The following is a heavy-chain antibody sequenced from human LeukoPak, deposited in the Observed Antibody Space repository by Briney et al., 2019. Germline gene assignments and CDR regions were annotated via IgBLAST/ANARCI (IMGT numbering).Heavy chain of an antibody. CDR3: ARGITMAN. CDR1: GFTFSNYW. Sequence: GGSLRLSCAASGFTFSNYWMTWVRQAPGKGLEWVANIKQDGSERDYVDSVKGRFTISRDDAKNSLYLQMNSLRAEDTAVYYCARGITMANWGQGSLVTVSS. J-gene: IGHJ4*02. D-gene: IGHD3-10*01. V-gene: IGHV3-7*04. CDR2: IKQDGSER.